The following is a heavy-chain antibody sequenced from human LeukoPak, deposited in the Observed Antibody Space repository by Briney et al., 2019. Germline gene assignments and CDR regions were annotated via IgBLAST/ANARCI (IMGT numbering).Heavy chain of an antibody. D-gene: IGHD2-15*01. V-gene: IGHV3-7*01. CDR2: IKQDGGEI. CDR1: GFTFSSYW. Sequence: PGGSLRLSCAGSGFTFSSYWMAWVRQGPGKGLEWVANIKQDGGEIYYVDSVKGRFTISRDNAKNSLYLQMNSLGAEDTAVYYCTRDGIVVLMGAHDAFDIWGQGTMVTVSS. J-gene: IGHJ3*02. CDR3: TRDGIVVLMGAHDAFDI.